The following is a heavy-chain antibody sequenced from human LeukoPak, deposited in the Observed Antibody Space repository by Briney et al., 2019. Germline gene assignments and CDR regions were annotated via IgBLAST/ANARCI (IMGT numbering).Heavy chain of an antibody. V-gene: IGHV4-34*01. J-gene: IGHJ6*03. Sequence: SETLSLTCAVYGGSFSGYSWTWIRQTPGKGLEYIGDINGFESTNLNPPLRSRVTISVDTSKKGFSLRLNSVTAADTAVYYCARGILLWLGDGLGKPHCYMDVWGEGTTVTVSS. D-gene: IGHD3-10*01. CDR3: ARGILLWLGDGLGKPHCYMDV. CDR2: INGFEST. CDR1: GGSFSGYS.